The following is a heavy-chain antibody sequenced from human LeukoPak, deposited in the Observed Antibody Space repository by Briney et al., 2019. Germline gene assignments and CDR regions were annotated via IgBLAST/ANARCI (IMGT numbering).Heavy chain of an antibody. J-gene: IGHJ1*01. CDR3: ARGSTIFGFQH. CDR1: GGSLSSYY. Sequence: PSETLSLTCTVSGGSLSSYYWSWIRQPPGKGLEWIAYIYYSGNTKYNPFLKSRVTISVDTSKTQFSLKLSSVTAADTAVYFCARGSTIFGFQHWGQGTLVTVTS. V-gene: IGHV4-59*01. D-gene: IGHD3-3*01. CDR2: IYYSGNT.